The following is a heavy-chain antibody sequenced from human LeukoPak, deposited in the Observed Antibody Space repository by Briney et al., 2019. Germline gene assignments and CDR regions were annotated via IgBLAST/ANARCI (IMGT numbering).Heavy chain of an antibody. V-gene: IGHV3-48*02. CDR3: ASSFCGGDCYSPDY. CDR2: ISSSSNTI. D-gene: IGHD2-21*02. Sequence: GGSLRLSCAASGFTFSTYSMNWVRQAPGKGVEWVSYISSSSNTIHYADSVKGRFTISRDNAKNSLYLQMNSLRDEDTAIYYCASSFCGGDCYSPDYWGQGTLVTVSS. CDR1: GFTFSTYS. J-gene: IGHJ4*02.